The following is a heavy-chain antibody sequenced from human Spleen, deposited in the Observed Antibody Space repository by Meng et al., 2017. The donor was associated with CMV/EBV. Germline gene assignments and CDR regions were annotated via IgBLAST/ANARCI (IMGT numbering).Heavy chain of an antibody. V-gene: IGHV4-39*07. CDR2: IYYEGST. CDR1: GGSLSRNGYY. D-gene: IGHD3-10*01. J-gene: IGHJ3*02. Sequence: SETLSLTCSVSGGSLSRNGYYWAWIRQPPGKGLEWIGSIYYEGSTYYSPSLKSRATISLDTSKNQFSLKLSSVTAADTAVYYCARDELNEPQVFDIWGQGTMVTVSS. CDR3: ARDELNEPQVFDI.